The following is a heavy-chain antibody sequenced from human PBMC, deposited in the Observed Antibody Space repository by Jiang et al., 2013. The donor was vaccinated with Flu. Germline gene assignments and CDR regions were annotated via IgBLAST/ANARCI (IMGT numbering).Heavy chain of an antibody. J-gene: IGHJ4*02. CDR3: ARGADSSGWRRTSASSTLDY. V-gene: IGHV6-1*01. CDR1: GDSVSSNSAA. D-gene: IGHD6-19*01. Sequence: SQTLSLTCAISGDSVSSNSAAWNWIRQSPSRGLEWLGRTYYRSKWYNDYAVSVKSRITINPDTSKNQFSLQLNSVTPEDTAVYYCARGADSSGWRRTSASSTLDYWGQGTLVTV. CDR2: TYYRSKWYN.